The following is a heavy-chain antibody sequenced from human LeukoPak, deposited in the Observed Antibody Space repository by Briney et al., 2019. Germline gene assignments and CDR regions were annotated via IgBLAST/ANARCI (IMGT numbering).Heavy chain of an antibody. V-gene: IGHV4-30-4*08. CDR1: GGSISSGDYY. J-gene: IGHJ6*04. CDR2: IYYSGST. CDR3: ARGVWDYDSSVYSPAVDV. D-gene: IGHD3-22*01. Sequence: SETLSLTCTVSGGSISSGDYYWSWIRQPPGKGLEWIGYIYYSGSTYYNPSLKSRVTISVDTSKNQFSLKLSSVTAADTAVYYCARGVWDYDSSVYSPAVDVWGKGTTVTVSS.